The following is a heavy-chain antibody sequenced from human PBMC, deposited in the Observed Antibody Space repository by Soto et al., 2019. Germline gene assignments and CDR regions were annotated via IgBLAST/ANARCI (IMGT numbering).Heavy chain of an antibody. Sequence: ASVKVSCKASGFTFTSSAVQWVRQARGQRLEWIGWIVVGSGNTNYAQKFQERVTITRDMSTSTAYMELSSLRSEDTAVYYCAADPNYYGSGSYYSNRTPYYYGMDVWGQGTTVTVSS. D-gene: IGHD3-10*01. CDR1: GFTFTSSA. J-gene: IGHJ6*02. CDR2: IVVGSGNT. CDR3: AADPNYYGSGSYYSNRTPYYYGMDV. V-gene: IGHV1-58*01.